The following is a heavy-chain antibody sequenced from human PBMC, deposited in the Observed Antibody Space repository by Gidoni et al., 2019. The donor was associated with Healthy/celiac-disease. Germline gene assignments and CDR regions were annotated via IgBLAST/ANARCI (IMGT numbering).Heavy chain of an antibody. CDR2: IYYSGST. J-gene: IGHJ5*02. CDR3: ARGVLHYCSSTSCYTGEWFDP. Sequence: QLQLQESGPGLVKPSETLSLTCTVSGGSISSSSYYWGWIRQPPGKGLEWIGSIYYSGSTYYNPSLKSRVTISVDTSKNQFSLKLSSVTAADTAVYYCARGVLHYCSSTSCYTGEWFDPWGQGTLVTVSS. CDR1: GGSISSSSYY. V-gene: IGHV4-39*07. D-gene: IGHD2-2*02.